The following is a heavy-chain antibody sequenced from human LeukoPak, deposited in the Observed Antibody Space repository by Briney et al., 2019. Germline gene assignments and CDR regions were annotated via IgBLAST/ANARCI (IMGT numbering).Heavy chain of an antibody. V-gene: IGHV3-21*01. CDR3: ARDGYSYGLWYFDY. J-gene: IGHJ4*02. CDR2: ISSSSSYI. CDR1: GFTFSSYS. Sequence: GGSLRLSCAASGFTFSSYSMNWVRQAPGKGLGWVSSISSSSSYIYYADSVKGRFTISRDNAKNSLYLQMNSLRAEDTAVYYCARDGYSYGLWYFDYWGQGTLVTVSS. D-gene: IGHD5-18*01.